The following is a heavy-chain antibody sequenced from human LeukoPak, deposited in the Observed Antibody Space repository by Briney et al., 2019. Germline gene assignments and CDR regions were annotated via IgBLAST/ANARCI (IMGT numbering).Heavy chain of an antibody. CDR2: INHSGST. Sequence: SETLSLTCAVYGGSFSGYYWSWIRQPPGKGLEWIGEINHSGSTNYNPSLKSRVTISVDTSKNQFSLKLSSVTAADTAVYYCARMVRSRSSTSCYLGEFDYWGQGTLVTVSS. CDR3: ARMVRSRSSTSCYLGEFDY. D-gene: IGHD2-2*01. J-gene: IGHJ4*02. CDR1: GGSFSGYY. V-gene: IGHV4-34*01.